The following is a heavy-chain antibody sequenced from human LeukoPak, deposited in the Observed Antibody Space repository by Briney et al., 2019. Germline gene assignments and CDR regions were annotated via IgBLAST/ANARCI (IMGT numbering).Heavy chain of an antibody. J-gene: IGHJ4*02. V-gene: IGHV1-18*01. D-gene: IGHD3-3*01. CDR2: ISAYNGNT. CDR1: GYTFTSYG. CDR3: ARGGVYLGEVYYDFWSGYYHAVSFDY. Sequence: ASVKVSCKASGYTFTSYGISWVRQAPGQGLEWMGWISAYNGNTNYAQKLQGRVTMTTDTSTSTAYMELRSLRSDDTAVYYCARGGVYLGEVYYDFWSGYYHAVSFDYWGQGTLVTVSS.